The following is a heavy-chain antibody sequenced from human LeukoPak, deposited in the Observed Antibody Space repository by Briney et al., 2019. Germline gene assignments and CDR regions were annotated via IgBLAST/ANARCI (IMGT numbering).Heavy chain of an antibody. Sequence: SQTLSLTCTVSGASMSGGGYYWSWIRQHPGKGLEWIGYIYYSGSTYYNPSLKSRVIVSVDTSKNQVSLNLSSVTAADTAVYYCARAGHCSSITCYFDYWGQGTLVTVSS. J-gene: IGHJ4*02. CDR1: GASMSGGGYY. V-gene: IGHV4-31*03. D-gene: IGHD2-2*01. CDR2: IYYSGST. CDR3: ARAGHCSSITCYFDY.